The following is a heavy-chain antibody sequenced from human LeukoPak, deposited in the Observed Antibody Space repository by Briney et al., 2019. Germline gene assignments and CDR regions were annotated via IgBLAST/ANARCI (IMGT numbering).Heavy chain of an antibody. Sequence: GGTLRLSCAASGFTFSSYSMNWVRQAPGKGLEWVSSISSSSSYIYYADSVKGRFTVSRDNAKNSLFVQMNSLRAEDTAVYYCARVFGSSYFDPWGQGTLVTVSS. V-gene: IGHV3-21*01. CDR1: GFTFSSYS. CDR3: ARVFGSSYFDP. D-gene: IGHD1-26*01. CDR2: ISSSSSYI. J-gene: IGHJ5*02.